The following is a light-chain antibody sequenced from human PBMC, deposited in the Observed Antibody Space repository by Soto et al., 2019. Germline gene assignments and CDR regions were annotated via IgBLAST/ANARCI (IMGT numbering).Light chain of an antibody. CDR1: QSVISSY. J-gene: IGKJ3*01. CDR2: GAS. CDR3: QQYGDFPFT. V-gene: IGKV3-20*01. Sequence: EIALSQSPGTLSLSPGERATLSCRASQSVISSYLACYQQKAGDAPRLLIYGASSRATGIPDRFSGSGSGTDFTLTISRLEPEDFAVYYCQQYGDFPFTFGPVSNVDIK.